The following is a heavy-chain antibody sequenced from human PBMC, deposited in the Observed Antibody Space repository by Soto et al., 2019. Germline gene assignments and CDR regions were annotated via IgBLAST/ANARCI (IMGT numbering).Heavy chain of an antibody. Sequence: ILSLTCTVSGGSIISGGYYWSWIRQHPGKGLEWIGYIYYSGSTYYNPSLKSRVTISVDTSKNQFSLRLSSVTAADTAVYWCAKMVGATLVDYWGQGTLVTVSS. CDR1: GGSIISGGYY. J-gene: IGHJ4*02. CDR2: IYYSGST. CDR3: AKMVGATLVDY. D-gene: IGHD1-26*01. V-gene: IGHV4-31*03.